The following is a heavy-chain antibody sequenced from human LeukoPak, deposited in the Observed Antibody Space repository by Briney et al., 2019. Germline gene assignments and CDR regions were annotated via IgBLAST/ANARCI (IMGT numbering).Heavy chain of an antibody. D-gene: IGHD3-10*01. CDR2: IIPIFGTA. V-gene: IGHV1-69*01. CDR1: GGTFSSYA. J-gene: IGHJ4*02. Sequence: SVKVSCKASGGTFSSYAISWVRQAPGQGLEWMGGIIPIFGTANYAQKFQGRVTITADESTSTAYMELSSLRSEDTAVYYCAEGRITMVWGVISYFDYWGQGTLVTVSS. CDR3: AEGRITMVWGVISYFDY.